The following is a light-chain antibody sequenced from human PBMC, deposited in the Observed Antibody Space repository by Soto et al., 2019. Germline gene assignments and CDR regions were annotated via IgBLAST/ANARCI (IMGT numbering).Light chain of an antibody. V-gene: IGLV1-51*01. CDR2: DDD. CDR3: GSWDSSLSAYV. Sequence: QSALTQPASVSGSPGQSITISCTGSSSDVGGYNLVSWYQHHPGKAPKLLIYDDDKRPSGIPDRFSGSKSGTSATLGITGFQTGDEADYYCGSWDSSLSAYVFGTGTKVTVL. CDR1: SSDVGGYNL. J-gene: IGLJ1*01.